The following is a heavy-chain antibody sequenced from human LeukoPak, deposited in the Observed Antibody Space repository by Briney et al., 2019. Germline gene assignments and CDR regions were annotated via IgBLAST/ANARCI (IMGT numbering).Heavy chain of an antibody. CDR2: IRYDGSNK. CDR1: GFTFGDYA. V-gene: IGHV3-30*02. CDR3: AKSWNDYYYYYMDV. D-gene: IGHD1-1*01. J-gene: IGHJ6*03. Sequence: GGSLRLSCTASGFTFGDYAMSWFRQAPGKGLEWVAFIRYDGSNKYYADSVKGRFTISRDNSKNTLYLQMNSLRAEDTAVYYCAKSWNDYYYYYMDVWGKGTTVTVSS.